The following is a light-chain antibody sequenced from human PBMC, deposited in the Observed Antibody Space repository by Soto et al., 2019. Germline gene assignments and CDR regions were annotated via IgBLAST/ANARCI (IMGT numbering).Light chain of an antibody. V-gene: IGLV2-14*01. CDR3: VSYTDTDTLV. Sequence: QSVLTQPASVSGSRGQSIIISCVGRDTDVGQDKSVSWYQQGPGQAPKLLIFEVTNRPSGVSKPFSGSRSGNTASLTISGLQPDDEGDYFCVSYTDTDTLVFGTGTKVTVL. CDR2: EVT. J-gene: IGLJ1*01. CDR1: DTDVGQDKS.